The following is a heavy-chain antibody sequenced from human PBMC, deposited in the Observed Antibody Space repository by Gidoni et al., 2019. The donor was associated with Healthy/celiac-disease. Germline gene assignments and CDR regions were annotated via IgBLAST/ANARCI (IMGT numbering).Heavy chain of an antibody. D-gene: IGHD4-17*01. CDR1: GYSVTNYW. J-gene: IGHJ4*02. CDR3: ARSSVRPTVTTLGFIDY. Sequence: EVQLVQSGAEVKQPGESLKISCKGSGYSVTNYWIGWVRQMPGKGREWMGIIYHGDSDTRYSPSFQGQVTISADKSISTAYLQWSSLKASDTAMYYCARSSVRPTVTTLGFIDYWGQGTLVTVSA. CDR2: IYHGDSDT. V-gene: IGHV5-51*01.